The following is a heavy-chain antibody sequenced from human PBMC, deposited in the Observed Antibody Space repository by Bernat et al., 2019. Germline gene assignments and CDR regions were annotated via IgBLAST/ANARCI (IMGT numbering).Heavy chain of an antibody. CDR2: ISYDGSNK. D-gene: IGHD6-19*01. CDR3: ARDPVIAVAGYYFVY. J-gene: IGHJ4*02. CDR1: GFTFSSYA. V-gene: IGHV3-30-3*01. Sequence: QVQLVESGGGVVQPGRSLRLSCAASGFTFSSYAMHWVRQAPGKGLEWVAVISYDGSNKYYADSVKGRFTISRDNSKNTLYLQMNSLRAEDTAVYYCARDPVIAVAGYYFVYWGQGTLVTVSS.